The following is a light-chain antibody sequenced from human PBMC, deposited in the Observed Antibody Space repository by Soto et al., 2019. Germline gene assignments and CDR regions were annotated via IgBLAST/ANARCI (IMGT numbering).Light chain of an antibody. CDR2: GAS. CDR3: PQYGGSPRT. J-gene: IGKJ1*01. CDR1: QSVSSNY. Sequence: EIVLTQSPGTLSLSPGERATLSCTASQSVSSNYLAWYQQKPGQAPRLLIYGASSRATGIPDRFSGSGSGTDFTLTISKLEPEDFEVYYCPQYGGSPRTFGQGTKVEIK. V-gene: IGKV3-20*01.